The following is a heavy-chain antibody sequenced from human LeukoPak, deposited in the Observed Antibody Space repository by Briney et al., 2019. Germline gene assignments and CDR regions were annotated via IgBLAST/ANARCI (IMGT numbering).Heavy chain of an antibody. V-gene: IGHV3-23*01. CDR1: GFTFSSYG. CDR3: AKDWNYSYDTSGYSFSDN. CDR2: MSGSGGNR. J-gene: IGHJ4*02. D-gene: IGHD3-22*01. Sequence: PGGSLRLSCAASGFTFSSYGMSWVRQAPRTGLEWVSSMSGSGGNRYYADSVKGRFTISRDNSKSTLYLQMNSLIAEDTAVYYCAKDWNYSYDTSGYSFSDNWGQGIQVTVSS.